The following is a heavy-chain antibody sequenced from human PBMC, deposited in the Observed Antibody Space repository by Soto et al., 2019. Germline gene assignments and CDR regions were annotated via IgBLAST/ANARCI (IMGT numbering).Heavy chain of an antibody. CDR1: GFTFSSYA. CDR3: ASNTRYDPPDY. CDR2: ISVSGGST. D-gene: IGHD3-16*01. Sequence: EVQLLESGGGLVQPGGSLRLSCAASGFTFSSYAMSWVRQAPGKGLAWVSVISVSGGSTYYADSVKGRFTISRDNSKNTLYLQMNSLRAEDTAVYYCASNTRYDPPDYWGQGTLVTVSS. J-gene: IGHJ4*02. V-gene: IGHV3-23*01.